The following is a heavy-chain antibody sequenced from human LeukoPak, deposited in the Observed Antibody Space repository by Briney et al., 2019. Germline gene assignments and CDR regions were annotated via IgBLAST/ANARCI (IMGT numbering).Heavy chain of an antibody. D-gene: IGHD5-24*01. CDR1: GFIFSSYW. J-gene: IGHJ4*02. V-gene: IGHV3-7*01. CDR3: ARERDAYAGFDY. CDR2: IKQDGNEK. Sequence: GGSLRLSCAASGFIFSSYWMSWVRQAPGKGLEWVANIKQDGNEKYYVDSVKGRFTISRDNAKNSLYLQMNSLRAEDTAVYYCARERDAYAGFDYWGQGTLVTVSS.